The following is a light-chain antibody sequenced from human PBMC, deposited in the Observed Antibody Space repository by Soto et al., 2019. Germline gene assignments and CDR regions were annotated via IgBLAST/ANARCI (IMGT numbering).Light chain of an antibody. J-gene: IGLJ1*01. V-gene: IGLV1-44*01. Sequence: QSVLTQPPSASGTPGQRVTISCSGSSSNIGSNTVNWYQQLAGTAPKLLIYSHNQRPSGVPDRFSGSKSGTSASLAISGLQSEDEADYYCAAWDDSLNGRVFGTGTKLTVL. CDR3: AAWDDSLNGRV. CDR1: SSNIGSNT. CDR2: SHN.